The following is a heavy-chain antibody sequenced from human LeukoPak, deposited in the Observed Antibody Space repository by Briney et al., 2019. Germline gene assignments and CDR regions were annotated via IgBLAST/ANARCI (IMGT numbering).Heavy chain of an antibody. D-gene: IGHD6-19*01. J-gene: IGHJ6*03. CDR2: IYYSGST. Sequence: SETLSLTCTVSGGSISSSSYYWGWIRQPPGKGLEWIGSIYYSGSTYYNPSLKSRVTISVDTSKNQFSLKLSSVTAADTAVYYCARDLHIIAVAGTVYYMDVWGKGTTVTVSS. CDR1: GGSISSSSYY. CDR3: ARDLHIIAVAGTVYYMDV. V-gene: IGHV4-39*02.